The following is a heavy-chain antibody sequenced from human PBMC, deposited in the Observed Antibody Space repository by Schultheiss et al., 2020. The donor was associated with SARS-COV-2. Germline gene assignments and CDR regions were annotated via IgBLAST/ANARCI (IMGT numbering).Heavy chain of an antibody. J-gene: IGHJ4*02. V-gene: IGHV3-21*01. CDR3: ASILYGSGSHFDY. D-gene: IGHD3-10*01. CDR1: GFTFSSYS. CDR2: ISSSSSYI. Sequence: GGSLRLSCAASGFTFSSYSMNWVRQAPGKGLEWVSSISSSSSYIYYADSVKGRFTISRDNAKNSLYLQMNSLRAEDTAVYYCASILYGSGSHFDYWGQGTLVTVSS.